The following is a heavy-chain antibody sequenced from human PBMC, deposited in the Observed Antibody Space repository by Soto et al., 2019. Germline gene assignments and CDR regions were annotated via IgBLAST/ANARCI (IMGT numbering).Heavy chain of an antibody. D-gene: IGHD3-3*01. CDR2: ISHDGRIE. J-gene: IGHJ5*02. V-gene: IGHV3-30-3*01. CDR1: GFTFSTFA. Sequence: QVHLVESGGGVVQPGRSLRLSCAASGFTFSTFALHWVRQAPGEGLEWVALISHDGRIEKYADSVKGRFTISRDNSNNTLDMQMDSLRLEYTGVYYCARDGLPDDFRGGGYWFDPWGQGTQVTVSS. CDR3: ARDGLPDDFRGGGYWFDP.